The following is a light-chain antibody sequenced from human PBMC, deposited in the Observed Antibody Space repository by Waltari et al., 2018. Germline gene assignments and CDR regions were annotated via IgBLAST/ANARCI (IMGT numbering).Light chain of an antibody. CDR2: DVT. CDR3: CSYAGPYTLII. Sequence: QSALTQPRSVSGSPGQSVTISCTGTSSDVGGYNYVSRYQQHPGNAPKLIIYDVTKRPSGVPDRFSGSKSGNTAALTISGLQAEDEADYYCCSYAGPYTLIIFGGGTKLTVV. J-gene: IGLJ2*01. CDR1: SSDVGGYNY. V-gene: IGLV2-11*01.